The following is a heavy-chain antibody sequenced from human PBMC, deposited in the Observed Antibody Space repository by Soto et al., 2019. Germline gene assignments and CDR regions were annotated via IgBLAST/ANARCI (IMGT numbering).Heavy chain of an antibody. J-gene: IGHJ5*02. D-gene: IGHD1-26*01. Sequence: SETLSLTCTVSGGSISSGNYYWSWIRQPPGKGLEWIGYIYYSGSTFYNPSLKSRVIISADMSKNQFSLNLISVTAADTAVYYCARRATSGGRFDPWGQGTLVTAPQ. CDR1: GGSISSGNYY. V-gene: IGHV4-30-4*01. CDR3: ARRATSGGRFDP. CDR2: IYYSGST.